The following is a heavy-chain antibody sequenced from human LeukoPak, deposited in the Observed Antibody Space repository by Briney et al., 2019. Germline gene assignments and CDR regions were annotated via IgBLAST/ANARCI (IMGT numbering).Heavy chain of an antibody. Sequence: SGGSLRLSCAASGFTFSSYGMHWVRQAPGKGLEWVAVISYDGSNKYYADSVKGRFTISRDNSKNTLYLQMNSLRAEDTAVYYCAKGYWDSSGYYFDCWGQGTLVTVSS. CDR2: ISYDGSNK. V-gene: IGHV3-30*18. CDR3: AKGYWDSSGYYFDC. J-gene: IGHJ4*02. CDR1: GFTFSSYG. D-gene: IGHD3-22*01.